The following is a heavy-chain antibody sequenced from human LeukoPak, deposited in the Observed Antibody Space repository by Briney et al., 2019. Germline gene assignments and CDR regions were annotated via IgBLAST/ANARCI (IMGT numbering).Heavy chain of an antibody. Sequence: ASVKVTCKACGYSFASYYIHWVRQAPGQGLEWMGRINPSSGGTNYAQKFQGRVTMTRDTSITTAYMGLSSLRSDDTAVYYCARETGGSFEYFDYWGQGTLVAVSS. D-gene: IGHD7-27*01. CDR3: ARETGGSFEYFDY. V-gene: IGHV1-2*06. CDR1: GYSFASYY. CDR2: INPSSGGT. J-gene: IGHJ4*02.